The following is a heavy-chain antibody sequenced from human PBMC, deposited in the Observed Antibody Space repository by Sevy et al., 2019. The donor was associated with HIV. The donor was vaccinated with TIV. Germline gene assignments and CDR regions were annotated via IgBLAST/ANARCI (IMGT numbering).Heavy chain of an antibody. CDR3: TTEGITMVRGGYYYAMDV. V-gene: IGHV3-15*07. D-gene: IGHD3-10*01. CDR1: GFTFSNAW. CDR2: IKSKTDGGTT. J-gene: IGHJ6*02. Sequence: GGSLRLSCAASGFTFSNAWMNWVRQAPGKGLEWVGRIKSKTDGGTTDYAAPVKGRFTISRDDSKNTLYLQMNSLKTEDTAVYYCTTEGITMVRGGYYYAMDVWGQGTTVTVSS.